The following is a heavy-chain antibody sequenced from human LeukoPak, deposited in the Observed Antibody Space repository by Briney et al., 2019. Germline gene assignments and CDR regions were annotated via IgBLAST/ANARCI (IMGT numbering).Heavy chain of an antibody. CDR1: GGSFSGYY. J-gene: IGHJ4*02. V-gene: IGHV4-34*01. CDR3: AREVLGELLDY. D-gene: IGHD3-16*01. CDR2: INHSGST. Sequence: SETLSLTCAVYGGSFSGYYWSWVRQPPGKGLEWIGEINHSGSTNYNPSLKSRVTISVDTSKNQFSLKLSSVTAADTAVYYCAREVLGELLDYWGQGTLVTVSS.